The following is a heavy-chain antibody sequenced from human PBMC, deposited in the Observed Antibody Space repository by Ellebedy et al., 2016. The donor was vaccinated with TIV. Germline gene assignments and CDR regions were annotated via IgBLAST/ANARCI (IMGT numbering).Heavy chain of an antibody. Sequence: PGGSLRLSCAASGFTFSSYAMSWVRQAPGKGPEWVSGITGSGDRSFYADSVKGRFTFSRDNSKNTLSLEMDNLRVEDTGVYYCAKEAAVTGLPYFDSWGQGILVTVSP. V-gene: IGHV3-23*01. D-gene: IGHD6-13*01. J-gene: IGHJ4*02. CDR2: ITGSGDRS. CDR3: AKEAAVTGLPYFDS. CDR1: GFTFSSYA.